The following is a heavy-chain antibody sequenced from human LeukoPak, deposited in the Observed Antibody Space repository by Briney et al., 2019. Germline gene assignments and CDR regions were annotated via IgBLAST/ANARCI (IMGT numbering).Heavy chain of an antibody. Sequence: GESLKISCKGSGYRLSTYWIGWVRQMPGKGLEWMGIIYPGDSDTRYSPSFQGQVIISADKSISTAYLQWSSLKASDTAMYYCARVAATHDFDYWGQGTLVTVSS. CDR2: IYPGDSDT. CDR3: ARVAATHDFDY. CDR1: GYRLSTYW. J-gene: IGHJ4*02. D-gene: IGHD6-25*01. V-gene: IGHV5-51*01.